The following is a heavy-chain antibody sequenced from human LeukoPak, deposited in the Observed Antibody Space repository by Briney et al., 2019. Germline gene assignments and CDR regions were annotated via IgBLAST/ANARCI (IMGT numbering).Heavy chain of an antibody. Sequence: SETLSLTCTVSGGSISSYYWSWIRQPPGKGLEWIGHIYTSGSTNYNPSLKSRVTISVDTSKNQFSLKVSSVTAADMAVYYCARTYSSSSHFDYWGQGTLVTVSS. CDR1: GGSISSYY. J-gene: IGHJ4*02. V-gene: IGHV4-4*09. CDR2: IYTSGST. CDR3: ARTYSSSSHFDY. D-gene: IGHD6-6*01.